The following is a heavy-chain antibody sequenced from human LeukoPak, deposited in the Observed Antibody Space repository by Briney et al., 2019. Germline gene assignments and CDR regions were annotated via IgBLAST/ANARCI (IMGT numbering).Heavy chain of an antibody. J-gene: IGHJ5*02. CDR2: IYYSGST. D-gene: IGHD6-13*01. Sequence: SETLSLTCTVSGGSISSYYWSWIRQPPGKGLEWIGYIYYSGSTNYNPSLKSRVTISVDTSKNQFSLKLSSVTAADTAVYYCARGQGYSSSRYDGFDPWGQGTLVTVSS. CDR1: GGSISSYY. V-gene: IGHV4-59*12. CDR3: ARGQGYSSSRYDGFDP.